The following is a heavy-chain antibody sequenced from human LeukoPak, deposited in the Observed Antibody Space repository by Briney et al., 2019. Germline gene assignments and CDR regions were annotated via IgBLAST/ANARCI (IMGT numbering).Heavy chain of an antibody. J-gene: IGHJ6*02. Sequence: GGSLRLSCAASGFTFSSYSMNWVRQAPGKGLEWVSSISSGSSYIYYADSVKGRFTISRDNAKNSLYLQMNSLRAEDTAVYYCARAPDIVAMIKGYYYYGMDVWGQGTTVTVSS. CDR3: ARAPDIVAMIKGYYYYGMDV. CDR2: ISSGSSYI. D-gene: IGHD5-12*01. CDR1: GFTFSSYS. V-gene: IGHV3-21*01.